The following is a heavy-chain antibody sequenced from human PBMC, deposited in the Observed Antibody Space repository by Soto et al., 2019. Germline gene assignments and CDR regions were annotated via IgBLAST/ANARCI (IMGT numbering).Heavy chain of an antibody. V-gene: IGHV1-8*01. J-gene: IGHJ4*02. CDR2: MNPNSGNT. CDR3: ARDGYDFWSGESVYFDY. D-gene: IGHD3-3*01. CDR1: GYTFTSYD. Sequence: QVPLVQSGAEVKKPGASVKVSCKASGYTFTSYDINWVRQATGQGLEWMGWMNPNSGNTGYAQKFQGRVTMTRNTSISTAYMELSSLRSEDTAVYYCARDGYDFWSGESVYFDYWGQGTLVTVSS.